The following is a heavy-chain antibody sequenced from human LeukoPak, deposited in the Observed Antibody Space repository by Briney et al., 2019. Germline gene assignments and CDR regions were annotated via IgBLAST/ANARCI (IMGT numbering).Heavy chain of an antibody. J-gene: IGHJ3*02. CDR3: ATRDYGDYVRAFDI. V-gene: IGHV1-18*01. Sequence: GASVKVSCKTSGYIFINYGFNWVRQAPGQGLEWMGWISAKTGNTNYALKHQGRVTLTTDASTNTAYMELSSLRSEDTAVYYCATRDYGDYVRAFDIWGQGTMVTVSS. D-gene: IGHD4-17*01. CDR1: GYIFINYG. CDR2: ISAKTGNT.